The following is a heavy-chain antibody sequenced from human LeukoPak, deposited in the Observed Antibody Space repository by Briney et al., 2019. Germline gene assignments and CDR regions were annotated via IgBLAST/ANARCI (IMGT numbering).Heavy chain of an antibody. D-gene: IGHD3-10*01. V-gene: IGHV3-66*01. J-gene: IGHJ6*02. Sequence: PGGSLRLSCAASGFTVSSNYMSWVRQAPGKGLEWVSVIYSGGSTYYADSVKGRFTIPRDNSKNTLYLQMNGLRAEDTAVYYCARDLPLMVRGVIITYYYGMDVWGQGTTVTVSS. CDR1: GFTVSSNY. CDR2: IYSGGST. CDR3: ARDLPLMVRGVIITYYYGMDV.